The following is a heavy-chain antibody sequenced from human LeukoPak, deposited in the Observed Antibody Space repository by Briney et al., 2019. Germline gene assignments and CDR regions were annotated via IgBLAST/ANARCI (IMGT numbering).Heavy chain of an antibody. Sequence: PSQTLSLTCTVSGGSISSGTYYWSWIRQQPGKGLEWIGYIYYSGSTYYNPSLKSRVTISVDTSKNQFSLKLSSVTAADTAVYYCARDIVISDPYYYYYGMDVWGQGTTVTVSS. CDR3: ARDIVISDPYYYYYGMDV. D-gene: IGHD1-26*01. J-gene: IGHJ6*02. V-gene: IGHV4-31*03. CDR2: IYYSGST. CDR1: GGSISSGTYY.